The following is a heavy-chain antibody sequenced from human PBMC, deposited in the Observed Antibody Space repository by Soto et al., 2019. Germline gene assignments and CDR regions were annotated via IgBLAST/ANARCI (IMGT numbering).Heavy chain of an antibody. J-gene: IGHJ5*02. CDR1: GGSISSGGYY. CDR3: ARGRSDALVATIFRSYRWFDP. D-gene: IGHD5-12*01. Sequence: SETLSLTCTVSGGSISSGGYYWSWIRQHPGKGLEWIGYIYYSGSTYYNPSLKSRVTISVDTSKNQFSLKLSSVTAADTAVYYCARGRSDALVATIFRSYRWFDPWGQGTLVTVSS. V-gene: IGHV4-31*03. CDR2: IYYSGST.